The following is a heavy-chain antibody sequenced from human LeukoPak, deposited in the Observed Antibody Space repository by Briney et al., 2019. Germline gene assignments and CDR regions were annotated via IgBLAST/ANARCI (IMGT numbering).Heavy chain of an antibody. CDR2: ISGGAGST. J-gene: IGHJ4*02. D-gene: IGHD1-1*01. V-gene: IGHV3-23*01. Sequence: GGSLRLSCAASGFTFDDYGMSWVRQAPGKGLEWVSLISGGAGSTYYAASVKGRFTISRDNSKNTLYLQMSSLRAEDTAVYYCVKITSVTGGDCWGQGTRLTVSS. CDR1: GFTFDDYG. CDR3: VKITSVTGGDC.